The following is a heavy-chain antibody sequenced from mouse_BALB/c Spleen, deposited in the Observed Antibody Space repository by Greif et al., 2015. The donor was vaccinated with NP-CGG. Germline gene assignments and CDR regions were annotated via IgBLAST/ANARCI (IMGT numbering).Heavy chain of an antibody. CDR1: GFSLSRYS. D-gene: IGHD2-1*01. J-gene: IGHJ4*01. V-gene: IGHV2-6-4*01. CDR2: IWGGGST. CDR3: AWTGNIQSRDY. Sequence: VKVVESGPGLVAPSQSLSITCTISGFSLSRYSVHWVRQPPGKGLEWLGMIWGGGSTDYNSALKSRLSISKDNSKSQVFLKMNSLQTDDTAMYYCAWTGNIQSRDYWGQGTSVTVSS.